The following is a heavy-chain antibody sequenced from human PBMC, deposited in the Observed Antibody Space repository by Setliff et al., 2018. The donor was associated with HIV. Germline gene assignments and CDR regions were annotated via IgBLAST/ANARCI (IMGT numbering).Heavy chain of an antibody. CDR1: GFTFSSYW. CDR2: INSDGSST. CDR3: AAHIAHNYFGSGSPLDY. Sequence: GGSLRLSCAASGFTFSSYWMHWVRQAPGKGLVWVSRINSDGSSTSYADSVKGLFTISRDNAKSTLYLQMNSLRAEDTAVYYCAAHIAHNYFGSGSPLDYWGQGTLVTVSS. J-gene: IGHJ4*02. V-gene: IGHV3-74*01. D-gene: IGHD3-10*01.